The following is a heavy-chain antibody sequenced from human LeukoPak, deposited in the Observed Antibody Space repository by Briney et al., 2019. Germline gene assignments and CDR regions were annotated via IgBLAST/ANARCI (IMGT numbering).Heavy chain of an antibody. CDR1: GGTFSSYA. CDR2: IIPIFGTA. CDR3: ASYYYGSGSQWGYMDV. J-gene: IGHJ6*03. D-gene: IGHD3-10*01. V-gene: IGHV1-69*05. Sequence: SVKVSCKASGGTFSSYAISWVRQAPGQGLEWMGGIIPIFGTANYAQKFQGRVTITTDESTSTAYIELSSLRSEDTAVYYCASYYYGSGSQWGYMDVWGKGTTVTVSS.